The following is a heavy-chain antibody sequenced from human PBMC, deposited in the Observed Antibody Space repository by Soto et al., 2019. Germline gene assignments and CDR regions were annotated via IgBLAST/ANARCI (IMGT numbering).Heavy chain of an antibody. J-gene: IGHJ4*02. CDR1: GGTFSSYT. V-gene: IGHV1-69*04. CDR3: ARDQLKYWYFDY. D-gene: IGHD2-15*01. Sequence: SVKVSCKASGGTFSSYTISWVRQAPGQGLEWMGRIIPILGIANYAQKFQGRVTITADKFTSTAYMELSSLRSEDTAVYYCARDQLKYWYFDYWGQGTLVTVSS. CDR2: IIPILGIA.